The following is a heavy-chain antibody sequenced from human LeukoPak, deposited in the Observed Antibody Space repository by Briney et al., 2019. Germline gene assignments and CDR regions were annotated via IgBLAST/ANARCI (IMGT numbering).Heavy chain of an antibody. CDR2: IKQDGSEK. CDR3: ARDLGGSVI. D-gene: IGHD3-16*01. V-gene: IGHV3-7*03. J-gene: IGHJ3*02. CDR1: GFTFSSYW. Sequence: GGSLRLSCEASGFTFSSYWMSWVRQAPGKGLEWVANIKQDGSEKYYVDSVKGRFTISRDNAKNSLYLQMNSLRAEDTAVYYCARDLGGSVIWGQGTMVTVSS.